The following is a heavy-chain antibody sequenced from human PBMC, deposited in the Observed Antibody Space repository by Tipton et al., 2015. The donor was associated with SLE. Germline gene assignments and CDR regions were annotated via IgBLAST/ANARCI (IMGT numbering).Heavy chain of an antibody. CDR2: ISWNSGSI. J-gene: IGHJ4*02. D-gene: IGHD3-3*01. V-gene: IGHV3-9*01. CDR1: GFTFSSYA. CDR3: AKDISYDFWSGYYGYFDY. Sequence: SLRLSCAASGFTFSSYAMSWVRQAPGKGLEWVPGISWNSGSIGYADSVKGRFTISRDNAKNSLYLQMNSLRAEDTALYYCAKDISYDFWSGYYGYFDYWGQGTLVTVSS.